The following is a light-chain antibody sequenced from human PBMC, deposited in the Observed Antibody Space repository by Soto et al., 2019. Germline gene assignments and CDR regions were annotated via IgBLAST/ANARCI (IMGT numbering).Light chain of an antibody. J-gene: IGLJ1*01. CDR3: SSYPSSSTYV. CDR2: EVS. CDR1: SSDVGAYNY. V-gene: IGLV2-14*01. Sequence: QSALTQPASVSGSPGQSITISCTGTSSDVGAYNYVSWYQHHPGKAPKLMIYEVSNRPSGVSNRFSGSKSGNTASLTISGLQAEDEADYYCSSYPSSSTYVFGTGTKLTVL.